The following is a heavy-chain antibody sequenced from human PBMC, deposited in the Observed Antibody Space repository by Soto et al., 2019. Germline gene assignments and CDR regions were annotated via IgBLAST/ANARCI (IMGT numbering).Heavy chain of an antibody. J-gene: IGHJ4*02. V-gene: IGHV1-24*01. Sequence: ASVKVSCKVSGYTLTELSMHWVRQAPGKGLEWMGGFDPEDGETIYAQKIQGRVTMTEDTSTDTVYMELSSLRSEDTAVYYCARDTCSGGSCYFFDYWGQGTLVTVSS. CDR1: GYTLTELS. D-gene: IGHD2-15*01. CDR3: ARDTCSGGSCYFFDY. CDR2: FDPEDGET.